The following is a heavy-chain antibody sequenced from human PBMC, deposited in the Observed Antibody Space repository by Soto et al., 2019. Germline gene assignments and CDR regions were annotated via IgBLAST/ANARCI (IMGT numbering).Heavy chain of an antibody. Sequence: ASVKVSCKASGYTFTGYYMHWVRQAPGQGLEWMGWINPNSGGTNYAQKFQGWVTMTRDTSISTAYMELSRLRSDDTAVYYCAIHTARIAAAGHSFDYWGQGTLVTVSS. V-gene: IGHV1-2*04. CDR2: INPNSGGT. J-gene: IGHJ4*02. D-gene: IGHD6-13*01. CDR3: AIHTARIAAAGHSFDY. CDR1: GYTFTGYY.